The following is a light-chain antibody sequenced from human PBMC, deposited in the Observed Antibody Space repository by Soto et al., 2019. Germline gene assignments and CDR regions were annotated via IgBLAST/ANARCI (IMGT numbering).Light chain of an antibody. CDR2: GAS. V-gene: IGKV3-20*01. CDR1: QSVSSSY. Sequence: EIVLTQSPGTRSLSPGERATLSCRASQSVSSSYLAWYQQKPGQAPRLLIYGASSRATGIPDRCSGSGSGTDFTLTISRLEPEDSAVYYCKKYGSSPYTFGQWTKLEIK. CDR3: KKYGSSPYT. J-gene: IGKJ2*01.